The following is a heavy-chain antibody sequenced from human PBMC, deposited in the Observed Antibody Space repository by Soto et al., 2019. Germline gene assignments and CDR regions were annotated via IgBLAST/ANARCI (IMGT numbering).Heavy chain of an antibody. CDR2: MYSTGGT. CDR1: GDSVGRFY. Sequence: QVQLHESGPGLVKPSETLSLTCNVSGDSVGRFYWSWIRQSAEKGLEWIGRMYSTGGTAYNPALKGRITISLDRSNNHVSLEMKSETAADTAVYFCARDLSGTGLDIWGRGTRVTVSS. D-gene: IGHD1-26*01. CDR3: ARDLSGTGLDI. J-gene: IGHJ6*02. V-gene: IGHV4-4*07.